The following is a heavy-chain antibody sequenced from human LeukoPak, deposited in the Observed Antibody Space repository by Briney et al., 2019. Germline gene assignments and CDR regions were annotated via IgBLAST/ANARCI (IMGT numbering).Heavy chain of an antibody. CDR3: ATDRGYCSSTSCRNFDY. CDR2: FDPEDGET. V-gene: IGHV1-24*01. J-gene: IGHJ4*02. Sequence: ASVEVSCKVSGYTLTELSMHWVRQAPGKGLEWMGGFDPEDGETIYAQKFQGRVTMTEDTSTDTAYMELSSLRSEDTAVYYCATDRGYCSSTSCRNFDYWGQGTLVTVSS. CDR1: GYTLTELS. D-gene: IGHD2-2*01.